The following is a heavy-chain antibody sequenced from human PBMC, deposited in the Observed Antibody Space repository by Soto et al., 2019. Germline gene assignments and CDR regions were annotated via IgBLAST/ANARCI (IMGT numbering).Heavy chain of an antibody. CDR3: AKKNPPNSNIWYDIYFDY. D-gene: IGHD6-13*01. J-gene: IGHJ4*02. Sequence: PGGSLRLSCTGSGFLFSDYAMSWVRQAPGKGLEWVSGISRSGGSTYYADSVNGRFTISRDNSKNTVYLQMDSLRAEDTATFYCAKKNPPNSNIWYDIYFDYWGQGALVTVSS. V-gene: IGHV3-23*01. CDR2: ISRSGGST. CDR1: GFLFSDYA.